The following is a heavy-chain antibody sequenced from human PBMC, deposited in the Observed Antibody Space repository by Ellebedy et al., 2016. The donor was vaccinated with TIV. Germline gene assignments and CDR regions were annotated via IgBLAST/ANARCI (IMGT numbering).Heavy chain of an antibody. V-gene: IGHV3-30*03. CDR3: ATVVADKLDAFDI. CDR1: GFTFSNYG. J-gene: IGHJ3*02. CDR2: ISYDGSNK. D-gene: IGHD2-15*01. Sequence: GGSLRLSCAGSGFTFSNYGIHWVRQAPGKGLEWVAVISYDGSNKYYADSVKGRFTISRDNSKNTLYLQMNSLRAEDTAVYYCATVVADKLDAFDIWGQGTMVTVSS.